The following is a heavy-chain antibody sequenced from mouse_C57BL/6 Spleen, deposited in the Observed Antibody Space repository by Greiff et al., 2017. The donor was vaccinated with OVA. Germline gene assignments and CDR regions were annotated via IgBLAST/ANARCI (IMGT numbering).Heavy chain of an antibody. Sequence: EVQLQQSGAELVRPGASVKLSCTASGFNIKDDYMHWVKQRPEQGLEWIGWIDPENGDTEYASKFQGKATITADTSSNTAYLQLSSLTSEDTAVYYCTTDTTAYYFDYWGQGTTLTVSS. CDR3: TTDTTAYYFDY. D-gene: IGHD1-2*01. V-gene: IGHV14-4*01. CDR1: GFNIKDDY. J-gene: IGHJ2*01. CDR2: IDPENGDT.